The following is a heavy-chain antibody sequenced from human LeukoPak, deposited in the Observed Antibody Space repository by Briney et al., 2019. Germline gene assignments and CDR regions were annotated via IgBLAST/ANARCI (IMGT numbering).Heavy chain of an antibody. CDR3: AKDYLSSGYYIDAFDI. V-gene: IGHV3-23*01. Sequence: GGTLRLSCAASGFTFSSYGMSWVRQAPGKGLEWVPAISGSGGSTYYADSVKGRFTISRDNSKNTLYLQMNSLRAEDTAVYYCAKDYLSSGYYIDAFDIWGQGTMVTVSS. CDR2: ISGSGGST. J-gene: IGHJ3*02. D-gene: IGHD3-22*01. CDR1: GFTFSSYG.